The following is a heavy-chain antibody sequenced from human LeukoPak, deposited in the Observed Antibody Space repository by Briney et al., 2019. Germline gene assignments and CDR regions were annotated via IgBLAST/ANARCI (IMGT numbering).Heavy chain of an antibody. J-gene: IGHJ4*02. CDR3: ASGYTYVRLGDH. V-gene: IGHV3-74*01. Sequence: PGGSLRLSCAVSGLCFSNYWMHRVRQAPGKGLVWVARTNLHGTTVDYADSVKGRFTISRDNAKNTLFLQMNSLRAEDTAVYYCASGYTYVRLGDHWGQGTLVTVSS. CDR1: GLCFSNYW. D-gene: IGHD5-18*01. CDR2: TNLHGTTV.